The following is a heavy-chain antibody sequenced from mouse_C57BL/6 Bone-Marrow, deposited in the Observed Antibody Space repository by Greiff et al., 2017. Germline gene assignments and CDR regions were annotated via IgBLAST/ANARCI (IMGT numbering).Heavy chain of an antibody. Sequence: VQLQQSGPELVKPGASVKISCKASGYSFTGYYMNWVKQSPEKSLEWIGEINPSTGGTTYNQKFKAKATLTVDKSSSTAYMQLKSLTSEDSAVYYCASQGYWGQGTTLTVSS. V-gene: IGHV1-42*01. CDR2: INPSTGGT. J-gene: IGHJ2*01. CDR3: ASQGY. CDR1: GYSFTGYY.